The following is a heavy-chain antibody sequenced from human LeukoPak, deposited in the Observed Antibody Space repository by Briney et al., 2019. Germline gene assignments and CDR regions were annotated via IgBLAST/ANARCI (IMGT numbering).Heavy chain of an antibody. J-gene: IGHJ4*02. Sequence: SETLSLTCAVDGGSFSGYHWSWIRQPPGKGLEWIGEINDSGSTNYNPSLKSRVTISVDTSKNQFSLKLSSVTAADTAVYYCARDRWGDYYFDYWGQGTLVTVSS. V-gene: IGHV4-34*01. CDR1: GGSFSGYH. CDR3: ARDRWGDYYFDY. CDR2: INDSGST. D-gene: IGHD3-16*01.